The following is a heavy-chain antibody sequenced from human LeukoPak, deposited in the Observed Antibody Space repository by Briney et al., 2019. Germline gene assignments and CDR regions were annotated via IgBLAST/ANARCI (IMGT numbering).Heavy chain of an antibody. CDR1: GFTFSTSA. CDR3: AKAKDYGDKSNYMDV. Sequence: PGGSLRLSCAASGFTFSTSAMTWVRQAPGKGLEWVSGISWNSGSIGYADSVKGRFTISRDNAKNSLYLQMNSLRAEDMALYYCAKAKDYGDKSNYMDVWGKGTTVTVSS. V-gene: IGHV3-9*03. D-gene: IGHD4-17*01. J-gene: IGHJ6*03. CDR2: ISWNSGSI.